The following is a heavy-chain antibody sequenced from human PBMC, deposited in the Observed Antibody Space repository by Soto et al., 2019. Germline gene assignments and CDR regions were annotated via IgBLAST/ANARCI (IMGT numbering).Heavy chain of an antibody. Sequence: ASVKVSCKASGYTFTSYYMHWVRQAPGQGLEWMGIINPSGGSTSYAQKFQGRVTMTRDTSTSTVYMELSSLRSEDTAVYYCARARLAFGGGDRPFRSYGREAWAKGTWAPVSS. J-gene: IGHJ6*04. V-gene: IGHV1-46*03. CDR1: GYTFTSYY. CDR3: ARARLAFGGGDRPFRSYGREA. CDR2: INPSGGST. D-gene: IGHD3-16*01.